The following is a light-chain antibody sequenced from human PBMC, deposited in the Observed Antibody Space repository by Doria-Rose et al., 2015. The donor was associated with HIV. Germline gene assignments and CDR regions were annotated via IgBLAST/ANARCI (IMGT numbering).Light chain of an antibody. CDR3: QQFYTFHHT. CDR2: DAS. J-gene: IGKJ5*01. V-gene: IGKV1-13*02. Sequence: GDRVTITRRASQTGSHYLNWFQQEPGTAPKLLIFDASSLESGVPSRISGSGSGTDFTLTISSLQPEDFATFYCQQFYTFHHTFGPVTRRESK. CDR1: QTGSHY.